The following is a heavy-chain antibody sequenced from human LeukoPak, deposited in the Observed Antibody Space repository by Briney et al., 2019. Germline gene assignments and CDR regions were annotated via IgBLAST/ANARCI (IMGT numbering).Heavy chain of an antibody. Sequence: GGSLRLSCAASEFIVSNYEMNWVRQAPGKGLEWISYISSSGSTISYADSVKGRFTISRDNAKNSLYLQMNSLRAEDTAVYYCARDGATFSGYDWYYYMDVWGKGTTVTVSS. D-gene: IGHD5-12*01. CDR2: ISSSGSTI. J-gene: IGHJ6*03. V-gene: IGHV3-48*03. CDR3: ARDGATFSGYDWYYYMDV. CDR1: EFIVSNYE.